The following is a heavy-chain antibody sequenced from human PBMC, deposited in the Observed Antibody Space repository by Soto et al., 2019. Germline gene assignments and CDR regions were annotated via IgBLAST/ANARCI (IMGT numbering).Heavy chain of an antibody. CDR3: ARDRAEDILTGYYSSYWFDP. CDR1: GFTFSNFG. Sequence: QVRLVESGGGVVQPGGSLRLSCAASGFTFSNFGMHWVRQAPGKGLEWVAAIWYDGNNKYYADSVKGRFTTSRDNSRKTLFLQLNSLRVEDTAVYYCARDRAEDILTGYYSSYWFDPWGQGTRVTVSS. V-gene: IGHV3-33*01. CDR2: IWYDGNNK. J-gene: IGHJ5*02. D-gene: IGHD3-9*01.